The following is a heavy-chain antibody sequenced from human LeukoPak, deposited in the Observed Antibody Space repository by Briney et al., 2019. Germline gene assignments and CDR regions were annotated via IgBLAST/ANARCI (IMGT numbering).Heavy chain of an antibody. CDR1: GGSISSYY. CDR3: ARGYLSNWFDP. D-gene: IGHD1-14*01. Sequence: SETPSLTCTVSGGSISSYYWSWIRQPPGKGLEWIGYIYYSGSTNYNPSLKSRVTISVDTSKNQFSLKLSSVTAADTAVYYCARGYLSNWFDPWGQGTLVTVSS. CDR2: IYYSGST. J-gene: IGHJ5*02. V-gene: IGHV4-59*01.